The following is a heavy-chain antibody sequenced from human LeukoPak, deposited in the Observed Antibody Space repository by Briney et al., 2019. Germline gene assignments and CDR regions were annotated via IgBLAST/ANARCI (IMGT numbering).Heavy chain of an antibody. J-gene: IGHJ2*01. V-gene: IGHV4-4*07. Sequence: SETLSLTCTVSGGSISSYYWSWIRQPAGKGLEWIGRIYTSGSTNYNPSLKSRVTMSADTSKNQFSLKLSSVTAADTAVYYCAREVGGYRYGYRPTELSRYFDLWGRGTLVTVSP. CDR3: AREVGGYRYGYRPTELSRYFDL. CDR2: IYTSGST. D-gene: IGHD5-18*01. CDR1: GGSISSYY.